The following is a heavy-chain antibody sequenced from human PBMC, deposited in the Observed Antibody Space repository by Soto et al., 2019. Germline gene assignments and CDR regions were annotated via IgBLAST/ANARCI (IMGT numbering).Heavy chain of an antibody. CDR2: ISGSGGST. CDR1: GFTFSSYA. Sequence: EVQLLESGGGLVQPGGSLRLSCAASGFTFSSYAMSWVRQAPGKGLEWVSAISGSGGSTYYADSVKGRFTISRDNSKNTLYLQMNSLRAEDTAVYYRAKAGYCSGGSCGTHYYYYYGMDVWGQGTTVTVSS. J-gene: IGHJ6*02. CDR3: AKAGYCSGGSCGTHYYYYYGMDV. V-gene: IGHV3-23*01. D-gene: IGHD2-15*01.